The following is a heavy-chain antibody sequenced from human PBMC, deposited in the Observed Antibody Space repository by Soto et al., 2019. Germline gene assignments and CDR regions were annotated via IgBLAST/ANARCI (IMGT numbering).Heavy chain of an antibody. CDR3: ARGSGSYYKSFDY. Sequence: PSETLSLTCAVSGGSISGGGYSWSWIRQPPGKGLEWIGYIYHSGSTYYNPSLKSRVTISVDRSKNQFSLKLSSVTAADTAVYYCARGSGSYYKSFDYWGQGTLVTVSS. CDR2: IYHSGST. CDR1: GGSISGGGYS. V-gene: IGHV4-30-2*01. J-gene: IGHJ4*02. D-gene: IGHD3-10*01.